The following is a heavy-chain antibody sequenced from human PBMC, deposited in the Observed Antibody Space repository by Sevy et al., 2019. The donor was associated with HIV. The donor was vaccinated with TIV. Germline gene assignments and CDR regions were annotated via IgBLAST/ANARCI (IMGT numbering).Heavy chain of an antibody. CDR1: GFTFGTYM. D-gene: IGHD3-10*01. CDR3: ARPYGSGSWEAFDL. CDR2: ISGSSNYI. Sequence: RLSCAASGFTFGTYMMNWVRQAPGKGLEWVSSISGSSNYIYYADSVKGRFTISRDNAKNSLFLQMNSLRVEDTAVYYCARPYGSGSWEAFDLWGQGTMVTVSS. V-gene: IGHV3-21*01. J-gene: IGHJ3*01.